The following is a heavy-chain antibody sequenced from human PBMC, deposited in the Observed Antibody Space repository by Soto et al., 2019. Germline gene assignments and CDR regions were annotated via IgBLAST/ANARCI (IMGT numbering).Heavy chain of an antibody. Sequence: SETLSVTYAVYGGSSSDYYWSWIGQPPGKGLEWIGEINHRGSTNYNPSLKSRVTISVDTSKNQFSLKLSSVTAADTAVYYCARGRGYYGSGKIRYYFDYWGQGTLVTVSS. D-gene: IGHD3-10*01. V-gene: IGHV4-34*01. CDR1: GGSSSDYY. CDR2: INHRGST. J-gene: IGHJ4*02. CDR3: ARGRGYYGSGKIRYYFDY.